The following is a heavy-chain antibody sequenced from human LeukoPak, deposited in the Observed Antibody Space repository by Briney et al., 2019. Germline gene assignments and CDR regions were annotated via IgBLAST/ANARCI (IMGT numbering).Heavy chain of an antibody. CDR2: IYYRGDI. Sequence: SETLSLTCSVSDGSIRTYYWSWIRQSPGQGLEWIGNIYYRGDINYNPSLKSRVIISIDTSKNQFSLKVTSLTAADTAVYYCATNKDWAETDWGQGTLVIVSS. J-gene: IGHJ4*02. V-gene: IGHV4-59*03. D-gene: IGHD3/OR15-3a*01. CDR1: DGSIRTYY. CDR3: ATNKDWAETD.